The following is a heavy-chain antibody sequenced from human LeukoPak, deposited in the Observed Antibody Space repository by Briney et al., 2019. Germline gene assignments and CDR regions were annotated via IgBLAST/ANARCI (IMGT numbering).Heavy chain of an antibody. CDR1: GFSFSYYA. CDR2: MSGSGATA. D-gene: IGHD6-19*01. V-gene: IGHV3-23*01. Sequence: GGSLGLSCAASGFSFSYYAMSWVRQAPGKGLEWVSGMSGSGATAYYADSVKGRFTISRDNSDNTVYLQMSNLSAEDTAVYYCAKDNAQWPRVFDYWGQGTLVTVSS. CDR3: AKDNAQWPRVFDY. J-gene: IGHJ4*02.